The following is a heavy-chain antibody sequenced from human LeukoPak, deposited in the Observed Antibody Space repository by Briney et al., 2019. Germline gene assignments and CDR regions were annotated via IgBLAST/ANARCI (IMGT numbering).Heavy chain of an antibody. V-gene: IGHV4-4*07. CDR3: ARAPGGCGGICPFDW. D-gene: IGHD2-15*01. CDR1: GGSINGFF. Sequence: NTSETLSLTCTVSGGSINGFFWSWIRQAAGEGLEWIGRIHSSGMTNYNPSLKSRVTLSLDTSKNQFSLKLTSVTAADTAVYYCARAPGGCGGICPFDWWGEGNLVTVSS. J-gene: IGHJ4*02. CDR2: IHSSGMT.